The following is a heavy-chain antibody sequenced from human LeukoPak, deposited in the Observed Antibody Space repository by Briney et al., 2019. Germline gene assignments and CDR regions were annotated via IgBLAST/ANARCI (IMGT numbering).Heavy chain of an antibody. CDR2: IYSCGST. V-gene: IGHV3-66*01. J-gene: IGHJ6*03. D-gene: IGHD2-2*01. Sequence: GGSLRLSCAASGFTVSSNYMSWVRQAPGKGLEWVSIIYSCGSTYYADSVKGRFTISRDNSKNTLYLQMNSLRAEDTAVYYCARDRSVGSYCSSTTLDMDVWGKGTRSPSP. CDR1: GFTVSSNY. CDR3: ARDRSVGSYCSSTTLDMDV.